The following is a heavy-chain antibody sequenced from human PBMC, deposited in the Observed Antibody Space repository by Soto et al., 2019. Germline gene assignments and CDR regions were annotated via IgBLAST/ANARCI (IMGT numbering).Heavy chain of an antibody. V-gene: IGHV1-69*06. CDR2: IIPIFGTA. CDR3: ARADCSSTSCYRWGSYYYGMDV. J-gene: IGHJ6*02. Sequence: QVQLVQSGAVVKKPGSSVKVSCKASGGTFSSYAISWVRQAPGQGLEWMGGIIPIFGTANYAQKFQGRVTITADKSTSTAYMELSSLRSEDTAVYYCARADCSSTSCYRWGSYYYGMDVWGQGTTVTVSS. CDR1: GGTFSSYA. D-gene: IGHD2-2*02.